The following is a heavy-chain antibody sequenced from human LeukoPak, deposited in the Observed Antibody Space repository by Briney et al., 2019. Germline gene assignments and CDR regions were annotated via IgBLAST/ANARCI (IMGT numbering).Heavy chain of an antibody. D-gene: IGHD6-19*01. CDR2: INHSGST. CDR1: GFTFSNAW. CDR3: ARGRGSGWYPRYFDY. J-gene: IGHJ4*02. Sequence: PGGSLRLSCAASGFTFSNAWMSWIRQPPGKGLEWIGEINHSGSTNYNPSLKSRVTISVDTSKNQFSLKLSSVTAADTAVYYCARGRGSGWYPRYFDYWGQGTLVTVSS. V-gene: IGHV4-34*01.